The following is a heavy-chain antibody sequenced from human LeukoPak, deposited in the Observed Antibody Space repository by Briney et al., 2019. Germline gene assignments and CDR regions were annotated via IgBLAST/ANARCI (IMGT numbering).Heavy chain of an antibody. CDR1: GFTFSNFG. CDR2: ISYDGKNE. Sequence: PGGSLRLSCAASGFTFSNFGMHWVRQAPGKGLEWVAVISYDGKNEYYTDSVKGRFTISRDNSKNTLYLQMNSLRAEDTAVYYCAKGSSGWYYFDYWGQGTLVTVSS. V-gene: IGHV3-30*18. J-gene: IGHJ4*02. D-gene: IGHD6-19*01. CDR3: AKGSSGWYYFDY.